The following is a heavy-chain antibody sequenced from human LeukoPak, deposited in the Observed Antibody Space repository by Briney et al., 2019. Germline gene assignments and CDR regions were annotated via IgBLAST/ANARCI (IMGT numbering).Heavy chain of an antibody. V-gene: IGHV1-2*02. CDR3: ARHTYYYDSSGLFDY. D-gene: IGHD3-22*01. Sequence: ASVKVSCKASGYTFTGYYMHWVRQAPGQGLEWMGWINPNSGGTNYAQKFQGRVTMTRDTSISTAYMELSRLRSDDTAVYYCARHTYYYDSSGLFDYWGQGTLVTVSS. CDR2: INPNSGGT. J-gene: IGHJ4*02. CDR1: GYTFTGYY.